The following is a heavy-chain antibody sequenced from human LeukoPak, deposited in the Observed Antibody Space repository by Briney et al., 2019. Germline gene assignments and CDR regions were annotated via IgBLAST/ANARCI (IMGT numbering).Heavy chain of an antibody. V-gene: IGHV1-18*01. Sequence: GASVKVSCKASGGTFSSYAISWVRQAPGQGLEWMGWISAYNGNTNYAQKLQGRVTMTTDTSTSTAYMELRSLRSDDTAVYYCARLIAEIRDFDYWGQGTLVTVSS. CDR3: ARLIAEIRDFDY. D-gene: IGHD6-13*01. J-gene: IGHJ4*02. CDR1: GGTFSSYA. CDR2: ISAYNGNT.